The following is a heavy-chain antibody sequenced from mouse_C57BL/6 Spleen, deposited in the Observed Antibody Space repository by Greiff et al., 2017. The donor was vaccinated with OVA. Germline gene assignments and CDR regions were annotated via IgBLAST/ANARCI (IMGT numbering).Heavy chain of an antibody. Sequence: EVQLQQSGTVLARPGASVKMSCKTSGYTFTSYWMHWVKQRPGQGLEWIGAIYPGNSDTSYNQKFKGKAKLTAVTSASTAYMELSSLTNEDSAVYYCTRALLLRYYFDYWGQGTTLTVSS. J-gene: IGHJ2*01. CDR3: TRALLLRYYFDY. D-gene: IGHD1-1*01. V-gene: IGHV1-5*01. CDR2: IYPGNSDT. CDR1: GYTFTSYW.